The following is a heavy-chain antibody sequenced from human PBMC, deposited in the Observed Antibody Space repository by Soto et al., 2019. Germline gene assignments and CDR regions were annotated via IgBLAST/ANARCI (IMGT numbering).Heavy chain of an antibody. Sequence: EVQLVESGGGLVQPGGSLRLSCAASGFTFSDHYMDWVRQAPGKVLEWVGRTRDKAHSYTTEYAASVKGRFSISRDDSKNSLYLQMNILTTEDTAVYYCARVYSTTWYGSFFDYCGQGTLVTVSS. D-gene: IGHD6-13*01. CDR2: TRDKAHSYTT. J-gene: IGHJ4*02. CDR3: ARVYSTTWYGSFFDY. V-gene: IGHV3-72*01. CDR1: GFTFSDHY.